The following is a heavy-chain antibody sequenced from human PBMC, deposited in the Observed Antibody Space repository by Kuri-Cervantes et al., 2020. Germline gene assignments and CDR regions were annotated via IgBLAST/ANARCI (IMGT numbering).Heavy chain of an antibody. J-gene: IGHJ4*02. CDR1: GFTFSSYW. Sequence: GESLKISCAASGFTFSSYWMHWVRQAPGKGLEWVSVIYSGGSTYYADSVKGRFTISRDNSKNTLYLQMNSLRAEDTAVYYCARGRQDYDILTGYYSAIYFDYWGQGTLVTVSS. CDR2: IYSGGST. CDR3: ARGRQDYDILTGYYSAIYFDY. D-gene: IGHD3-9*01. V-gene: IGHV3-53*01.